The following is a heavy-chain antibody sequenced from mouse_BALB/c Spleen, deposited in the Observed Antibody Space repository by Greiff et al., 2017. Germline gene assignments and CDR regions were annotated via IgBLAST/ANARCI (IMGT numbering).Heavy chain of an antibody. CDR1: GYSFTGYY. Sequence: EVQRVESGPELVKPGASVKISCKASGYSFTGYYMHWVKQSHVKSLEWIGRINPYNGATSYNQNFKDKASLTVDKSSSTAYMELHSLTSEDSAVYYCARLTKTRAMDYWGQGTSVTVSS. CDR3: ARLTKTRAMDY. J-gene: IGHJ4*01. V-gene: IGHV1-31*01. CDR2: INPYNGAT. D-gene: IGHD1-1*01.